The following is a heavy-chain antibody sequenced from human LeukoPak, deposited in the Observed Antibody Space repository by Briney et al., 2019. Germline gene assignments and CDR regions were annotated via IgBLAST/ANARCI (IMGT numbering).Heavy chain of an antibody. V-gene: IGHV4-4*02. Sequence: SETLSLTCAVSGGSISSSNWWSWVRQPPGKGLEWIGEIYHSGSTNYDPSLKSRVTISVDKSKNQFSLKLSSVTAADTAVYYCARATSDGRTFDYWGQGTLVTVSS. J-gene: IGHJ4*02. D-gene: IGHD1-26*01. CDR3: ARATSDGRTFDY. CDR2: IYHSGST. CDR1: GGSISSSNW.